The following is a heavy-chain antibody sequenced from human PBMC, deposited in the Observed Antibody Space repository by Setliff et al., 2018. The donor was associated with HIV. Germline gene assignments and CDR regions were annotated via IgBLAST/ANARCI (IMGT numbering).Heavy chain of an antibody. CDR3: VRGKRYAYTSGGLDV. CDR2: INQVESEK. CDR1: GFTFSSFW. J-gene: IGHJ6*02. Sequence: QPGGSLRLSCAASGFTFSSFWMSWVRQAPGKGLEWVANINQVESEKYYVDSVKGRFTISRDNAKNSLYLQMNSLGVEDTAIYFCVRGKRYAYTSGGLDVWGQGTTVTVS. V-gene: IGHV3-7*01. D-gene: IGHD3-16*01.